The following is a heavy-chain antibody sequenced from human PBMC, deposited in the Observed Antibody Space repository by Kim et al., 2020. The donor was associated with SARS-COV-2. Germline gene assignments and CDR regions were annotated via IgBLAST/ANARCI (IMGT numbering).Heavy chain of an antibody. Sequence: ASVKVSCKVSGYTLTELSMHWVRQAPGKGLEWMGGFDPEDGETIYAQKFQGRVTMTEDTSTDTAYMELSSLRSEDTAVYYCATSGGKMGAIGAIIYYYGMDVWGQGTTVTVSS. V-gene: IGHV1-24*01. CDR3: ATSGGKMGAIGAIIYYYGMDV. CDR1: GYTLTELS. J-gene: IGHJ6*02. D-gene: IGHD1-26*01. CDR2: FDPEDGET.